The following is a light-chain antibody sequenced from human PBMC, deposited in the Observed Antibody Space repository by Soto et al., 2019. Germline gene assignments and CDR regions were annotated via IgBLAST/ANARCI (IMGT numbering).Light chain of an antibody. CDR2: DVS. Sequence: QSVLTQPASVSGSPGQSITISCTGTSNDVGAYNYVSWYQQHPGKAPKVIIYDVSNRPSGVSNRFSGSKSGNTASLTISGLQAEDEGDYYCSSYTTSGTLVFGGGTKLTVL. J-gene: IGLJ2*01. CDR3: SSYTTSGTLV. CDR1: SNDVGAYNY. V-gene: IGLV2-14*03.